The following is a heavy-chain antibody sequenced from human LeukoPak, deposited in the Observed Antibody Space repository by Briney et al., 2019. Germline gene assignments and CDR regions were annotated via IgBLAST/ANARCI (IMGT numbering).Heavy chain of an antibody. V-gene: IGHV3-30*04. Sequence: GGSLRLSCAASVFTFSSYAMHCVRQAPGKGLEWVAAISCDGSTKYYADSVEGRFTISRDSSKNTVYVQMKRLRAGASAMYRCENLVTGGDNSRQNHHWRQGLLVTLPT. D-gene: IGHD3-16*01. CDR1: VFTFSSYA. J-gene: IGHJ5*02. CDR3: ENLVTGGDNSRQNHH. CDR2: ISCDGSTK.